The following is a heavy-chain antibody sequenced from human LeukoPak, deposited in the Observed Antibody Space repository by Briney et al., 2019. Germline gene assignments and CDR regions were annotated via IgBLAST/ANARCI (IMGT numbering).Heavy chain of an antibody. CDR3: ASHDRDAAYFDY. J-gene: IGHJ4*02. Sequence: ASVKVSCKASGYTFTSYDINWVRQATGQGLEWMGWMNPNSGNTGYAQKFQGRVTMTRNTSISTAYMELSSLRSEDTAVYYCASHDRDAAYFDYWGQGTLVTVSS. CDR2: MNPNSGNT. CDR1: GYTFTSYD. D-gene: IGHD6-25*01. V-gene: IGHV1-8*01.